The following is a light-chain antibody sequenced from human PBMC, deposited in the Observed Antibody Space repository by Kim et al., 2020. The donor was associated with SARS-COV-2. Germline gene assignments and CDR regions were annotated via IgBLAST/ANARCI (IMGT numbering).Light chain of an antibody. CDR1: QDISSY. CDR2: AAS. J-gene: IGKJ4*01. V-gene: IGKV1-9*01. Sequence: SASVGDRVTITCRASQDISSYLAWYQQKPGKAPKLLIYAASTLQTGVPSRFSGSESGTEFTLTISSLQPEDFATYYCQQLSSYPRTFGGGTKLEI. CDR3: QQLSSYPRT.